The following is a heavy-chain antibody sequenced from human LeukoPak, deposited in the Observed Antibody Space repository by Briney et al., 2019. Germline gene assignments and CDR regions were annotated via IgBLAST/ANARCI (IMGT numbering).Heavy chain of an antibody. J-gene: IGHJ4*02. D-gene: IGHD2-21*01. Sequence: GESLRLSCAASGFTFSDYGMHWVRQAPGKGLEWMAVIWYDGSNIYYAYSVKGRFTIARDNSKNTLYLQTHSRRAEDTAVYYCVRELPPVVQYYFDHWGPGTLVTVSS. CDR3: VRELPPVVQYYFDH. CDR1: GFTFSDYG. CDR2: IWYDGSNI. V-gene: IGHV3-33*01.